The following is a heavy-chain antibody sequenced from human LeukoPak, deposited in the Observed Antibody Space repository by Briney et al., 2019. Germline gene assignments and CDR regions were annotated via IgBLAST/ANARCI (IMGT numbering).Heavy chain of an antibody. CDR1: GGSISSYY. V-gene: IGHV4-4*07. D-gene: IGHD1/OR15-1a*01. Sequence: SETLSLTCTVSGGSISSYYWSWIRQPAGKGLEWIGRMHTSGNTYYNPSLKSRVTISVDTSKNQFSLKLSSVTAADTAVYYCARIAWYFEQAFDIWGQGTMVTVSS. J-gene: IGHJ3*02. CDR3: ARIAWYFEQAFDI. CDR2: MHTSGNT.